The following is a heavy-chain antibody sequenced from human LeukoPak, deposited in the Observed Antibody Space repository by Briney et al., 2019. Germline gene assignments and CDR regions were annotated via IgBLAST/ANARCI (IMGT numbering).Heavy chain of an antibody. CDR2: ISAYNGNT. CDR3: AREVDVDSIVPSDY. J-gene: IGHJ4*02. D-gene: IGHD2-8*01. CDR1: GYTFTSYG. Sequence: GASVTVSCKASGYTFTSYGNSWVRQAPGQGLEWMGWISAYNGNTNYTQKLQGRVTMTTDTSTSTAYMELRSLRSDDTAVYYCAREVDVDSIVPSDYWGQGTLVTVSS. V-gene: IGHV1-18*01.